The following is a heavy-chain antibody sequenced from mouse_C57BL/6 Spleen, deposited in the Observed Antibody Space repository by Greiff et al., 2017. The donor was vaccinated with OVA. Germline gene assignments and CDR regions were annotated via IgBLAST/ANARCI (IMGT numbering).Heavy chain of an antibody. CDR2: IHPNSGST. J-gene: IGHJ2*01. CDR3: ARRGYYDYRFDY. Sequence: VQLQQPGAELVKPGASVKLSCKASGYTFTSYWMHWVKQRPGQGLEWIGMIHPNSGSTNYNEKFKSKATLTVDTSSSTAYMQLSSLTSEDSAVYYCARRGYYDYRFDYWGQGTTLTVSS. D-gene: IGHD2-4*01. V-gene: IGHV1-64*01. CDR1: GYTFTSYW.